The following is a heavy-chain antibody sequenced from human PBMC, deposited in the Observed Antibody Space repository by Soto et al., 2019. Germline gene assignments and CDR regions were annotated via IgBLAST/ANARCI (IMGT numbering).Heavy chain of an antibody. CDR2: ISAYHGNT. CDR1: GYTFTSYG. V-gene: IGHV1-18*01. Sequence: QVQLVQSGAEVKKPGASVKVSCKASGYTFTSYGITWVRQAPGKGLEWMGWISAYHGNTNYAQKLQGRVTMTTDTATSTAYMELRSLRSDDTAVYFGAGGSPYHYFDYWGQGTLVTVSS. CDR3: AGGSPYHYFDY. D-gene: IGHD2-2*01. J-gene: IGHJ4*02.